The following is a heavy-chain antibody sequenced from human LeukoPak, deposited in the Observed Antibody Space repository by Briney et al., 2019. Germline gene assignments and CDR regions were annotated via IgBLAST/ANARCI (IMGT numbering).Heavy chain of an antibody. D-gene: IGHD3-10*01. CDR1: GYTFTNYG. J-gene: IGHJ4*02. CDR2: ISAYNGNT. Sequence: ASVKVSCKASGYTFTNYGISWVRQAPGQGLEWMGWISAYNGNTNYAQKLQGRVTMTTDTSTSTAYMELRSLRSDDTAVYYCARGPLLWFGELLHYFDYWGQGTLVTVSS. V-gene: IGHV1-18*01. CDR3: ARGPLLWFGELLHYFDY.